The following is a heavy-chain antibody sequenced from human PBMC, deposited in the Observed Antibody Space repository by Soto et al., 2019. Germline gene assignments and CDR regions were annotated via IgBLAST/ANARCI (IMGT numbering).Heavy chain of an antibody. Sequence: GGSLRLSCAASGFTFSSYEMNWVRQAPGKGLEWVSYISSSGSTIYYADSVKGRFTISRDNAKNSLYLQMNSLRAEDTAVYCCARESDGMDVWGQGTTVTVSS. CDR2: ISSSGSTI. CDR3: ARESDGMDV. CDR1: GFTFSSYE. V-gene: IGHV3-48*03. J-gene: IGHJ6*02.